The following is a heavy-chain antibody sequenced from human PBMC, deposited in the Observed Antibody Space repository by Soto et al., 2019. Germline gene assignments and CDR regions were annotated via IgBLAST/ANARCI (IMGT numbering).Heavy chain of an antibody. D-gene: IGHD1-26*01. Sequence: PGGSLRLSCAASGFTFSSYSMNWVRQAPGKGLEWVAVISYDGSNKYYADSVKGRFTISRDNSKNTLYLQMNSLRAEDTAVYYCVTLALGKFDYWGQGNLVTVSS. V-gene: IGHV3-30*03. CDR3: VTLALGKFDY. CDR2: ISYDGSNK. CDR1: GFTFSSYS. J-gene: IGHJ4*02.